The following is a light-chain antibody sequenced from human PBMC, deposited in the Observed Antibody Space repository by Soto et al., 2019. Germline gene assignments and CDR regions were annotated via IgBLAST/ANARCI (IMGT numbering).Light chain of an antibody. CDR1: SSNIGAGYD. CDR3: QSYDSSLSGSV. CDR2: GNS. Sequence: QSVLTQPPSVSGAPGQRVTIYCTGSSSNIGAGYDVHWYQQLPGTAPKLLIYGNSNRPSGVPYRFSGSKSGTSASRAITGLQAEDEADYYCQSYDSSLSGSVFGGGTKLTVL. V-gene: IGLV1-40*01. J-gene: IGLJ2*01.